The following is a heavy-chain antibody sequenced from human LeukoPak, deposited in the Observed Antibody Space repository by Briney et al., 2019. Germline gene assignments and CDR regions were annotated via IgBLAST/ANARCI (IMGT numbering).Heavy chain of an antibody. CDR1: VFTFRSNY. Sequence: QAGGSLRLSCAACVFTFRSNYMSWVRQAPGKGREGVSVISRGGSTFYADSVQGRLTISRDNTNTTLFLQMNRLRVEDTAVYYCARVGYTSGWYRNWGQGTLVTVSS. CDR3: ARVGYTSGWYRN. D-gene: IGHD6-19*01. J-gene: IGHJ4*02. CDR2: ISRGGST. V-gene: IGHV3-66*01.